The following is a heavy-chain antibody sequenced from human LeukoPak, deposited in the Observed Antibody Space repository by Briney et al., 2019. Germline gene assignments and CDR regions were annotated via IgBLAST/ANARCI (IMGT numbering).Heavy chain of an antibody. CDR1: GDSISSNY. CDR2: IYYSGST. V-gene: IGHV4-59*12. D-gene: IGHD6-13*01. J-gene: IGHJ1*01. CDR3: ARYSSSWRGAEYFQH. Sequence: SETLSLTCTVSGDSISSNYWSWIRQPPGKGLEWIGYIYYSGSTNYNPSLKSRVTISVDTSKNQFSLKLSSVTAADTAVYYCARYSSSWRGAEYFQHWGQGTLVTVSS.